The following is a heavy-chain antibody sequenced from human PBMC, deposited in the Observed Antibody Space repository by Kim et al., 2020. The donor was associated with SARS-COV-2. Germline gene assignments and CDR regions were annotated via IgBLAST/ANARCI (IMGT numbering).Heavy chain of an antibody. Sequence: SETLSLTCTVSGGSISSSSYYWGWIRQPPGKGLEWIGSIYYSGSTYYNPSLKSRVTISVDTSKNQFSLKLSSVTAADTAVYYCARDLIRMTSPYGMDVWGQGTTVTVSS. D-gene: IGHD3-22*01. CDR3: ARDLIRMTSPYGMDV. J-gene: IGHJ6*02. V-gene: IGHV4-39*07. CDR2: IYYSGST. CDR1: GGSISSSSYY.